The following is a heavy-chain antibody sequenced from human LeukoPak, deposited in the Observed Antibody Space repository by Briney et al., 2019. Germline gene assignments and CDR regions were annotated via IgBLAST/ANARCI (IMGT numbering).Heavy chain of an antibody. CDR1: GFTFSSYA. D-gene: IGHD2-2*02. J-gene: IGHJ4*02. V-gene: IGHV3-23*01. CDR3: AAYNCTRTTCYTGGFDN. Sequence: PGGSLRLSCAASGFTFSSYAMSWVRQAPGKGLEWVSAISASGNSTYYLDSVKGRLTISRDSSKNTLYLQKNSLRAEDTAVYYCAAYNCTRTTCYTGGFDNWGQGTLVTVSS. CDR2: ISASGNST.